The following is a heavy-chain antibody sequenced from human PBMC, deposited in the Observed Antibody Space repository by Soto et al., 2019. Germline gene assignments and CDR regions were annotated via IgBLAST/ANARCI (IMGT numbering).Heavy chain of an antibody. D-gene: IGHD6-6*01. CDR3: ARRSSSSFDY. CDR1: GGSISSSSYY. CDR2: IYYSGST. V-gene: IGHV4-39*01. Sequence: SETLSLTCTVSGGSISSSSYYWGWIRQPPGKGLEWIGSIYYSGSTYYNPSLKSRVTISVDTSKNQFSLKLSSWTAADTAVYYCARRSSSSFDYWGQGTLVTVSS. J-gene: IGHJ4*02.